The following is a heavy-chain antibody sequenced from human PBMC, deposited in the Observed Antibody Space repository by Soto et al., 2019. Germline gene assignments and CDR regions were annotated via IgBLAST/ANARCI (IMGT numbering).Heavy chain of an antibody. J-gene: IGHJ4*02. D-gene: IGHD5-18*01. V-gene: IGHV3-30*18. CDR3: AKDLGYSYGGFFDY. CDR2: VSSAGSTK. CDR1: GFIFSNYG. Sequence: GGSLRLSCAASGFIFSNYGMHWVRQAPGKGLEWVAVVSSAGSTKYYADSVKGRFTISRDNSKNTVFLQMNSLRAEDTAVYYCAKDLGYSYGGFFDYWGQGTLVTVSS.